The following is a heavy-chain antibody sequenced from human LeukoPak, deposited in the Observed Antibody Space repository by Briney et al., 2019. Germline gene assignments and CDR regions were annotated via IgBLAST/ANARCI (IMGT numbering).Heavy chain of an antibody. J-gene: IGHJ4*02. CDR3: ARVPDRSGFYGFFDF. CDR1: GASVSSGDYH. Sequence: RPSETLSLTCTVSGASVSSGDYHWTWIRQRPGKGLEWIVSMHYSGITYYSPSLKSRVTKSFDASKNQLSLKLTSVTVADTAVYYCARVPDRSGFYGFFDFWGQGILVIVSS. D-gene: IGHD3-22*01. CDR2: MHYSGIT. V-gene: IGHV4-30-4*01.